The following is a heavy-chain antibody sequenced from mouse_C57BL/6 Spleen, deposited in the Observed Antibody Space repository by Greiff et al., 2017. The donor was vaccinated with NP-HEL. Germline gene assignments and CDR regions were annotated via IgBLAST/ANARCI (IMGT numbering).Heavy chain of an antibody. Sequence: QVQLQHPGAELVRPGSSVKLSCKASGYTFTSYWMHWVKQRPIQGLEWIGNIDPSDSETHYNQKFKDKATLTVDKSSSTAYMQLSSLTSEDSAVYYCARGDGYPFAYWGQGTLVTVSA. J-gene: IGHJ3*01. D-gene: IGHD2-3*01. CDR3: ARGDGYPFAY. V-gene: IGHV1-52*01. CDR2: IDPSDSET. CDR1: GYTFTSYW.